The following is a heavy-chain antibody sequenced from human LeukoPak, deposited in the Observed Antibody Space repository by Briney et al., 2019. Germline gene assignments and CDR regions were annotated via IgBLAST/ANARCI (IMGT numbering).Heavy chain of an antibody. Sequence: RSGGSLRLSCAASGFTFSSYAMSWVRQAPGKGLEGVSAVSGSGGSTYYADAVKGRFTISRDNSKNTLYLQLNSLRAEDTAVYYCANSKTTSLGWFDPWGQGSLVTVSS. J-gene: IGHJ5*02. V-gene: IGHV3-23*01. CDR2: VSGSGGST. CDR1: GFTFSSYA. CDR3: ANSKTTSLGWFDP. D-gene: IGHD2/OR15-2a*01.